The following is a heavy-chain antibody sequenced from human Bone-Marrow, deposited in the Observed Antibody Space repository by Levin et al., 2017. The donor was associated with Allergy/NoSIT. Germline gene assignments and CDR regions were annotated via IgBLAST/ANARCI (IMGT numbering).Heavy chain of an antibody. CDR3: AKGGVPSRGSFVDY. V-gene: IGHV3-23*01. D-gene: IGHD2-8*01. Sequence: GGSLRLSCATSGFTFSSNAMSWVRQAPGKGLEWVSVTSASGGSTYYADSVKGRFTISRDNSKNTLYLQMNNVRAEDTAVYYCAKGGVPSRGSFVDYWGQGTLVTVSS. CDR1: GFTFSSNA. J-gene: IGHJ4*02. CDR2: TSASGGST.